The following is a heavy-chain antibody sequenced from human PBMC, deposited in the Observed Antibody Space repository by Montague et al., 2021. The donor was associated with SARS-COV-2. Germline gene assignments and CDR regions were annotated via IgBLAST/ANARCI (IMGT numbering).Heavy chain of an antibody. CDR3: ARGRGRVAAFITLAF. J-gene: IGHJ4*02. V-gene: IGHV3-30-3*01. Sequence: SLRLSCAASGFTFSSYAMYWVRQAPGKELEWVALITYAGTTKYYADSVMGRFTVSRDNSKNTLYLHMTGLRREDTGVYYCARGRGRVAAFITLAFWGQGTLVTVSS. D-gene: IGHD3-16*01. CDR2: ITYAGTTK. CDR1: GFTFSSYA.